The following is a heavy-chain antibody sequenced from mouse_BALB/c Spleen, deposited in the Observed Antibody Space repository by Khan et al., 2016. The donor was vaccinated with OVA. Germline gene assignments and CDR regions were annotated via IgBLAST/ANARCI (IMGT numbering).Heavy chain of an antibody. V-gene: IGHV5-6-3*01. CDR2: INSNGGNT. Sequence: EVQGVESGGGLVQPGGSLKLSCAASGFTFSRYGMSWVRQTPDKRLELVATINSNGGNTYYPDSVKGRFTISRDNAKNTLYLQMSSLKSEDTAMYYCARGYATDYWGQGTSVTVSS. CDR3: ARGYATDY. J-gene: IGHJ4*01. CDR1: GFTFSRYG. D-gene: IGHD2-14*01.